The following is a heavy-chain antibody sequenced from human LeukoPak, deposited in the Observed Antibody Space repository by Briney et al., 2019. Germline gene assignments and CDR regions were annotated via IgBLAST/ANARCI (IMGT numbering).Heavy chain of an antibody. D-gene: IGHD1-26*01. J-gene: IGHJ4*02. CDR3: ARGRPRKIVGATKSFDY. CDR2: INHSGST. CDR1: GGSFSGYY. Sequence: SETLSLTCAVYGGSFSGYYWSWIRQPPGKGLEWIGEINHSGSTYYNPSLKSRVTISVDTSKNQFSLKLSSVTAADTAVYYCARGRPRKIVGATKSFDYWGQGTLVTVSS. V-gene: IGHV4-34*09.